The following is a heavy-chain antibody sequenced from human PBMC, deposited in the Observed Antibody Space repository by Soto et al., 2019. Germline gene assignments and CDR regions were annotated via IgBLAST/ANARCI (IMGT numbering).Heavy chain of an antibody. J-gene: IGHJ4*02. Sequence: EVQLVESGGGLVQPGGSLRLSCAASGFTVSSFYMTWVRQAPGKGLQWVAVISSGGSTYYADSMKGRFTISRDNSKNTVYLEMNSLRAEDTAVYYCARDTFGGAYDFLHGGQGTLVTVSS. V-gene: IGHV3-66*01. CDR1: GFTVSSFY. CDR2: ISSGGST. D-gene: IGHD3-3*01. CDR3: ARDTFGGAYDFLH.